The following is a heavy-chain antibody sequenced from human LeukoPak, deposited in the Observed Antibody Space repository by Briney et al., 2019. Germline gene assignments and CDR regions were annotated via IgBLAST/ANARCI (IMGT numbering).Heavy chain of an antibody. V-gene: IGHV4-38-2*02. Sequence: PSETLSLTCTVSGYSISSGYYWGWIRQPPGKGLEWIGRIYTSGSTNYNPSLKSRVTMSVDTSKNQFSLKLSSVTAADTAVYYCARVVCGGDCYWPHPFSRQVYYYYMDVWGKGTTVTISS. D-gene: IGHD2-21*02. CDR3: ARVVCGGDCYWPHPFSRQVYYYYMDV. J-gene: IGHJ6*03. CDR1: GYSISSGYY. CDR2: IYTSGST.